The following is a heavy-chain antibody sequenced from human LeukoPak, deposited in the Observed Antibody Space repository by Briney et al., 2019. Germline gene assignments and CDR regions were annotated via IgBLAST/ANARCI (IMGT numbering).Heavy chain of an antibody. V-gene: IGHV4-4*09. CDR3: ARHKVGRDAFDI. CDR2: IKASGST. D-gene: IGHD1-26*01. J-gene: IGHJ3*02. CDR1: GGSISSYY. Sequence: SETLSLTCTLSGGSISSYYWSWIRKPPGKGLVWIGYIKASGSTNYNPSLKSRVTISVDTSKNQFSLKLSSVTAADTAVYYCARHKVGRDAFDIWGQGTMVTVSS.